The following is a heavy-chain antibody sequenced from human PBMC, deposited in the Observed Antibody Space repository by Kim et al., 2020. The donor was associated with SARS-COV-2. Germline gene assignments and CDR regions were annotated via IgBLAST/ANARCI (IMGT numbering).Heavy chain of an antibody. J-gene: IGHJ4*02. CDR3: ARAQIVVVPAASFDY. V-gene: IGHV3-21*01. D-gene: IGHD2-2*01. Sequence: DSVKGRFTISRDNANNSLYLQMNSLRAEDTAVYYCARAQIVVVPAASFDYWGQGTLVTVSA.